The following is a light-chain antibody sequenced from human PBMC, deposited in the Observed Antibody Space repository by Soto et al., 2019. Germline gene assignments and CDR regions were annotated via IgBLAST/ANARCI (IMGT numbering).Light chain of an antibody. J-gene: IGLJ1*01. CDR2: EVN. CDR1: SSDVGGHNY. Sequence: QSALTQPASVSGSPGQSITISCTGTSSDVGGHNYVSWYQQHPGKAPKNMIYEVNNGPSGVSDRFSGSKSGNTASLTISGLQAEDEADYYCVSYTTSASYVFGTGTKLTVL. V-gene: IGLV2-14*01. CDR3: VSYTTSASYV.